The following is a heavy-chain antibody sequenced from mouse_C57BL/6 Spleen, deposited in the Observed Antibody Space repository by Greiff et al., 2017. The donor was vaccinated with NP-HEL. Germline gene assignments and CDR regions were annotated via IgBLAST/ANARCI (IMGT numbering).Heavy chain of an antibody. Sequence: EVQLQQSGPELVKPGASVKITCKASGYTFTDYNMDWVKQSHGKSLEWIGDINPNNGGTIYNQKFKGKATLTVDKSSSTAYMELRRLTSEDTAVYYCARGIIRWYFDVWGTGTTVTVSS. J-gene: IGHJ1*03. CDR1: GYTFTDYN. CDR2: INPNNGGT. D-gene: IGHD1-1*01. CDR3: ARGIIRWYFDV. V-gene: IGHV1-18*01.